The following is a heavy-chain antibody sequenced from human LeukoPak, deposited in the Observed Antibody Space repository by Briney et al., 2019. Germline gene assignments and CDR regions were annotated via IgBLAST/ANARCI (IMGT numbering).Heavy chain of an antibody. CDR1: GFTFSSYA. D-gene: IGHD6-25*01. CDR2: ISYDGSNK. CDR3: AKESEYSSGTLFDY. J-gene: IGHJ4*02. V-gene: IGHV3-30*04. Sequence: PGGSLRLSCAASGFTFSSYALHWVRQAPGKGLEWVAVISYDGSNKYYADSVKGRFTISRDNSKNTLYLQMSSLRAEDTAVYYCAKESEYSSGTLFDYWGQGTLVTVSS.